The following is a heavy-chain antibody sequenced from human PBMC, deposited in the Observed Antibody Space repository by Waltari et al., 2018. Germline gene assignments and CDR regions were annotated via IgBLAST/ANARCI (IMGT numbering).Heavy chain of an antibody. CDR3: ASRSSSSDHYGMDV. CDR2: ISAYNGNT. Sequence: QVQLVPSGAEVKKPGASVKVSCTASGYTFTSYGICWLRQAPGQGLEWMGWISAYNGNTNYAHKLQGRVTMTTDTATSTAYMELRSLRSDDTAVYDCASRSSSSDHYGMDVWGQGTTVTVSS. V-gene: IGHV1-18*01. J-gene: IGHJ6*02. CDR1: GYTFTSYG. D-gene: IGHD6-6*01.